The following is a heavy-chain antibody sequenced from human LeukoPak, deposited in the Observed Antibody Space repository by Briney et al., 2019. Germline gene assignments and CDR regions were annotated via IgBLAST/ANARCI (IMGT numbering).Heavy chain of an antibody. J-gene: IGHJ4*02. V-gene: IGHV4-31*03. Sequence: SSQTLSLTCTVYGGSISSGGYYWSWIRQPPGKGLEWIGYIYYSGSTYYNPSLKSRVTISVDTSKNQFSLKLSSVTAADTAVYYFARTMVRGVISCFDYWGQGTLVTVSS. CDR1: GGSISSGGYY. CDR3: ARTMVRGVISCFDY. D-gene: IGHD3-10*01. CDR2: IYYSGST.